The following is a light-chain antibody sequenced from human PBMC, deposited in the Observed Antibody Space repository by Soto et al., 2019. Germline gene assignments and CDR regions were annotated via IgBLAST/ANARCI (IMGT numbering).Light chain of an antibody. CDR2: DAS. CDR3: QQYDDLAALT. J-gene: IGKJ4*01. CDR1: QDIRDY. Sequence: DIRMTQSPSSLSASVGDRVTITCQASQDIRDYLNWYQEKPGKAPQLLIFDASNLETGVSSRFIGSGSGTNFTLTISSLQPEDIATYFCQQYDDLAALTFGGGTKVE. V-gene: IGKV1-33*01.